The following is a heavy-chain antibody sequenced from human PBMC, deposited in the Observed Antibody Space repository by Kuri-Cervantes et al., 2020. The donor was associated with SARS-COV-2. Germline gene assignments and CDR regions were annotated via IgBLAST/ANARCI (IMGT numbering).Heavy chain of an antibody. CDR2: IWYDGSNK. D-gene: IGHD6-19*01. CDR3: ARQGGFYSGWYDDAFDI. Sequence: GSLRLSCAASGFTFSNAWMNWVRQAPGKGLEWVAVIWYDGSNKYYADSVKGRFTISRDNSKNTLYLQMNSLRAEDTAVYYCARQGGFYSGWYDDAFDIWGQGTMVTVSS. V-gene: IGHV3-30-3*01. CDR1: GFTFSNAW. J-gene: IGHJ3*02.